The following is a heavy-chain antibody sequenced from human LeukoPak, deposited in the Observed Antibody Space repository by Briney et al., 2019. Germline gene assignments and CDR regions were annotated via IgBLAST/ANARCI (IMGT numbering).Heavy chain of an antibody. D-gene: IGHD6-25*01. Sequence: PSETLSLTCAVYGGSFSSYYWSWIRQPPGKGLEWIGEINHSGSTNYNPSLKSRVTISVDTSKNQFSLKLSSVTAADTAVYYCASSVGEQRDYYWGQGTLVTVSS. CDR2: INHSGST. V-gene: IGHV4-34*01. CDR1: GGSFSSYY. J-gene: IGHJ4*02. CDR3: ASSVGEQRDYY.